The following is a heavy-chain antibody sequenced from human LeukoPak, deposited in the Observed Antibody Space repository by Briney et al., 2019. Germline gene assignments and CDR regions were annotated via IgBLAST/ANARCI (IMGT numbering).Heavy chain of an antibody. CDR1: GGSISSYY. Sequence: PSETLSLTCTVSGGSISSYYWSWIRQPPGKGLECIGYTHTSGSTNYNPSLKSRVTISADTSKNQFSLKLSSVTAADTAVYYCARHMDYSGSGTYFDYWGQGTLVTVSS. D-gene: IGHD3-10*01. CDR3: ARHMDYSGSGTYFDY. V-gene: IGHV4-4*09. CDR2: THTSGST. J-gene: IGHJ4*02.